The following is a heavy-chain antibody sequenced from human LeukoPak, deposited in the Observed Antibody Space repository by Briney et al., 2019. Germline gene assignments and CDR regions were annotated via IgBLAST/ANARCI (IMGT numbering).Heavy chain of an antibody. CDR1: GGSVSSGSYY. V-gene: IGHV4-61*01. J-gene: IGHJ4*02. CDR2: IYYSGST. Sequence: SETLSLTCTVSGGSVSSGSYYWSWIRQPPGKGLEWIGYIYYSGSTNYNPSLKSRVTISVDTSKNQFSLKLSSVTAADTAVYYCARDPLNHASFSGSRSFDYWGQGTLVTVSS. CDR3: ARDPLNHASFSGSRSFDY. D-gene: IGHD1-26*01.